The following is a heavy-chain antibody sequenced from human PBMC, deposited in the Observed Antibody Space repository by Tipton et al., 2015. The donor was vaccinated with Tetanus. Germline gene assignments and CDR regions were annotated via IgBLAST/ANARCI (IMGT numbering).Heavy chain of an antibody. CDR2: IKSKTDGGTT. CDR1: GFAFSNAW. J-gene: IGHJ3*02. CDR3: TTRNGILNQEDKAGSPTMVRGVHTDAFDI. Sequence: SLRLSCAASGFAFSNAWMSWVRQAPGKGLEWVGRIKSKTDGGTTDYAAPVKGRFTISRDDSKNTLYLQMNSLKTEDTAVYYCTTRNGILNQEDKAGSPTMVRGVHTDAFDIWGQGTMVTVSS. D-gene: IGHD3-10*01. V-gene: IGHV3-15*01.